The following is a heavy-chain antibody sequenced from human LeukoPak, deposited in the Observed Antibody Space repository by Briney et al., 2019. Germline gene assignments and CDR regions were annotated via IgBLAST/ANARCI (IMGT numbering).Heavy chain of an antibody. CDR1: GFTFSNHA. CDR2: ISSNGGST. Sequence: GSLRLSCAASGFTFSNHAMHWVRQAPGEGLEYVSAISSNGGSTYYADSVKGRFTISRDNSKNTLFLQMGSLRAEDTAVYYCAKDRTTVTPRGGDYWGQGTLVTVSS. V-gene: IGHV3-64*02. CDR3: AKDRTTVTPRGGDY. D-gene: IGHD4-17*01. J-gene: IGHJ4*02.